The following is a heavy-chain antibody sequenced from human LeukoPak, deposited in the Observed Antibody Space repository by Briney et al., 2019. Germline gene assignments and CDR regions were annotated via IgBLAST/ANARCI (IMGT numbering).Heavy chain of an antibody. CDR1: GFIFSSNG. J-gene: IGHJ4*02. D-gene: IGHD3-3*01. Sequence: GGSLRLSCAASGFIFSSNGMHWVRQAPGKGLEWVAFIRYDGSNEYYADSVKGRFTISRDNSKNTLYLQMNSLKTEDTAVYYCTTDAYYDLWSGYWPTFDYWGQGTLVTVSS. CDR2: IRYDGSNE. CDR3: TTDAYYDLWSGYWPTFDY. V-gene: IGHV3-30*02.